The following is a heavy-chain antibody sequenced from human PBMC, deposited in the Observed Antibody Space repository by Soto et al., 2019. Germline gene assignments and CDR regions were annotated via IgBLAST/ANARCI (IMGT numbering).Heavy chain of an antibody. CDR1: GYSFSFYG. D-gene: IGHD5-18*01. V-gene: IGHV1-18*01. Sequence: ASVKVSCKASGYSFSFYGINWVRQAPGQGLEWMGWIGGYKGNTNYAQKLQGRVTLTTDTSTSTAYMELRSLRSDDTAVYYCAPHTLDTGMPSGYWGQGTLVTVSS. J-gene: IGHJ4*02. CDR3: APHTLDTGMPSGY. CDR2: IGGYKGNT.